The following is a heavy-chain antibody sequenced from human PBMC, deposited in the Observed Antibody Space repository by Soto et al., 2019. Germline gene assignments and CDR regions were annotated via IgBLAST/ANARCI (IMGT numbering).Heavy chain of an antibody. V-gene: IGHV3-66*01. D-gene: IGHD3-3*01. Sequence: GGSLRLSCAASGFTVSSNYMSWVRQAPGKGLEWVSVIYSGGSTYYADSVKGRFTISRGNSKNTLYLQMNSLRAEDTAVYYCARDYDFWSGYSPTTYYYMDVWGKGTTVTVSS. CDR3: ARDYDFWSGYSPTTYYYMDV. CDR1: GFTVSSNY. J-gene: IGHJ6*03. CDR2: IYSGGST.